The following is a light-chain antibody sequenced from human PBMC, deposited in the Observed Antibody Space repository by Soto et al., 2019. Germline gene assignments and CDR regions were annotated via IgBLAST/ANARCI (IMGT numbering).Light chain of an antibody. CDR1: QSVGRN. J-gene: IGKJ2*01. CDR2: GAY. Sequence: VMTQAQTTLSVSPGERATLSCRASQSVGRNLAWFQKKPGQAPSLLVYGAYTRATGIPARISGRGSGTEFTRTISSLQSDDFAVYYCQQYHSWPPFTCGQGPKLEI. V-gene: IGKV3-15*01. CDR3: QQYHSWPPFT.